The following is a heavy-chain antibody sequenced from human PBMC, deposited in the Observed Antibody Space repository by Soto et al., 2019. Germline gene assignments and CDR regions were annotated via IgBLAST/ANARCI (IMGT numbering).Heavy chain of an antibody. Sequence: GGSLRLSCAASGFTFSSYSMNWVRQAPGKGLEWVSSISSSSSYIYYADSVKGRFTISRDNAKNSLYLQMNSLRAEDTAVYYCARDRAESSSWYSWYFDLWGRGTLVTVSS. CDR1: GFTFSSYS. V-gene: IGHV3-21*01. D-gene: IGHD6-13*01. CDR3: ARDRAESSSWYSWYFDL. J-gene: IGHJ2*01. CDR2: ISSSSSYI.